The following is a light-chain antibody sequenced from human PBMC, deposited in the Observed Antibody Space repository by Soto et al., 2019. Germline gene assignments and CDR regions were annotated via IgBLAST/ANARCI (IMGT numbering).Light chain of an antibody. CDR2: KAS. CDR1: QSIRSW. CDR3: QQYDSFSST. J-gene: IGKJ1*01. V-gene: IGKV1-5*03. Sequence: DLQMNQSPSSLSASVGDRVTITCRASQSIRSWLAWYHQKPGKATKVLSYKASRFDSGVPSMFSGSGSGTEFTLTSSSLQHDDAAPYYCQQYDSFSSTFGQGTQVEVK.